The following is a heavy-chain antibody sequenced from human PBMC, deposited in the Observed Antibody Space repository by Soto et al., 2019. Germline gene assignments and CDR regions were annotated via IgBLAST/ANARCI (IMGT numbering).Heavy chain of an antibody. CDR2: IYWNDDK. J-gene: IGHJ4*02. V-gene: IGHV2-5*01. Sequence: SGPTPVNPTQTLTLTCTFSGFSLSTSGVGVGWIRQPPGKALEWLALIYWNDDKRYSPSLKSRLTITKDTSKNQVVLTMTNMDPVDTATYYCAHRRWYCGGDCYSLWGQGTLVTVSS. CDR1: GFSLSTSGVG. D-gene: IGHD2-21*02. CDR3: AHRRWYCGGDCYSL.